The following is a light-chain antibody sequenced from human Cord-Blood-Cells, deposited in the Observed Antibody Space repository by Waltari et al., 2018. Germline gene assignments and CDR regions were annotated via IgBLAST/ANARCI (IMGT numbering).Light chain of an antibody. CDR3: QQRSNWPPWT. J-gene: IGKJ1*01. Sequence: EIVLTQSPATLSLSPGERATLPCRASQSVSSYLACYQQKPGQAPRLLIYDASTRATGIPARFSGSGSGTDFTLTISSLEPEDFAVYYCQQRSNWPPWTFGQGTKVEIK. CDR2: DAS. CDR1: QSVSSY. V-gene: IGKV3-11*01.